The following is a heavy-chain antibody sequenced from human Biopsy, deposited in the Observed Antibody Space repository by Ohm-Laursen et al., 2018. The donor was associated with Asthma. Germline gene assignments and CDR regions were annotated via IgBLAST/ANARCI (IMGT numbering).Heavy chain of an antibody. CDR2: IYSGGTS. CDR1: GFAVSRDH. Sequence: SLRLSCTASGFAVSRDHMFWVRQAPGKGLEWVSVIYSGGTSHTADSVRSWFTISRDYSKNTLYLQMHSLRAEDTAVYYCARGDSSNWSHYYFDYWGQGTLVTVSS. J-gene: IGHJ4*02. V-gene: IGHV3-53*01. D-gene: IGHD3-22*01. CDR3: ARGDSSNWSHYYFDY.